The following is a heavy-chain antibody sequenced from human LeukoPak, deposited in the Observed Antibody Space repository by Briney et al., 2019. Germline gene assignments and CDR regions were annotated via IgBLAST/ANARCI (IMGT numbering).Heavy chain of an antibody. Sequence: ASVKVSCKASGYTFTSYDINWVRQATGQGLERMGWMNPNSGNTGYAQKFQGRVTMTRNTSISTAYMELSSLRSEDTAVYYCARGAGGGDYYYYYMDVWGKGTTVTVSS. CDR2: MNPNSGNT. CDR1: GYTFTSYD. CDR3: ARGAGGGDYYYYYMDV. D-gene: IGHD1-14*01. J-gene: IGHJ6*03. V-gene: IGHV1-8*01.